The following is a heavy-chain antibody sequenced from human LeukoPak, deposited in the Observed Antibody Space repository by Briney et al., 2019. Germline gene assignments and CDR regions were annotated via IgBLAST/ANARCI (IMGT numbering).Heavy chain of an antibody. Sequence: SETLSLTCTVSGGSISRGGYYWSWTRQHPGKGLEWIGYIYYSGSTYYNPSLKSRVTISVDTSKNQFSLKLSSVTAADTAVYYCARAGSTSSPDYWGQGTLVTVSS. CDR2: IYYSGST. CDR1: GGSISRGGYY. CDR3: ARAGSTSSPDY. J-gene: IGHJ4*02. D-gene: IGHD2-2*01. V-gene: IGHV4-31*03.